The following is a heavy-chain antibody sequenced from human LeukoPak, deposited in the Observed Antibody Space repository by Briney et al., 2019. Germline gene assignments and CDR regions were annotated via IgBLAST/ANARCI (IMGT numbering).Heavy chain of an antibody. Sequence: GGSLRLSCAASGFTFSSYAMSWVRQAPGKGLEWVSAISGSGGSTYYADSVKGRFTISRDNSKNTLYLQMNSLRAEDTAVYYCAKDPAYYYDSSGYNWFDPWGQGTLVTVSS. CDR2: ISGSGGST. V-gene: IGHV3-23*01. D-gene: IGHD3-22*01. CDR3: AKDPAYYYDSSGYNWFDP. CDR1: GFTFSSYA. J-gene: IGHJ5*02.